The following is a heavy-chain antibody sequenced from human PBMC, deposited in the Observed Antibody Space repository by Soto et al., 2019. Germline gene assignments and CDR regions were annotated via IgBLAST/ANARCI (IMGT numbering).Heavy chain of an antibody. D-gene: IGHD1-26*01. J-gene: IGHJ6*02. V-gene: IGHV1-2*04. CDR3: ARGQGGPSGSLYYYYYGMDV. Sequence: ASVKVSCKASGYTFTGYYMHWVRQAPGQGLEWMGWINPNSGGTNYAQKFQGWVTMTRDTSISTAYMELSRLRSDDTAVYYGARGQGGPSGSLYYYYYGMDVWGQGTTVTVSS. CDR2: INPNSGGT. CDR1: GYTFTGYY.